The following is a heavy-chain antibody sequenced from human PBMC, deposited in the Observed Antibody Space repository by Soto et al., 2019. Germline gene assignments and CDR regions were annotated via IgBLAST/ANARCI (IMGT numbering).Heavy chain of an antibody. CDR2: ITDTGGDT. D-gene: IGHD3-10*01. Sequence: RLYYVASGITFGSRAISWVRQAPGEGLEWVSSITDTGGDTKYADSVRGRFTISRDNSKNTLYLLMSRLRAEDSALYFCARGSEESYPGSRIFDLWGRGTLVTVSS. CDR3: ARGSEESYPGSRIFDL. CDR1: GITFGSRA. V-gene: IGHV3-23*01. J-gene: IGHJ4*02.